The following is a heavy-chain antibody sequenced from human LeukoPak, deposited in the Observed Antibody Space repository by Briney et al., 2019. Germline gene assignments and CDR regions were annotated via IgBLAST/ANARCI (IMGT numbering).Heavy chain of an antibody. J-gene: IGHJ4*02. Sequence: GGSLRLSCAASGFTFSSYAMTWVRQAPGKGLEGVSDISGSGGSTYYADSVKGRFTISRDNSKNTLYLQMNTMRAEDTAVYYCAKGYYDRSGYATADYWGQGTLVTVSS. D-gene: IGHD3-22*01. V-gene: IGHV3-23*01. CDR3: AKGYYDRSGYATADY. CDR2: ISGSGGST. CDR1: GFTFSSYA.